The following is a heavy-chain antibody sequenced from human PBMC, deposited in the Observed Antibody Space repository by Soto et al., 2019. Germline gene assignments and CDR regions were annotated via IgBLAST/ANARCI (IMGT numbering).Heavy chain of an antibody. Sequence: QVQLVESGGGVVQPGRSLRLSCAASGFTFSSYAMHWVRQAPGKGLEWVAVISYDGSNKYYADSVKGRFTISRDNSKNTLYLQMNSLRAEYTAVYYCARDLGGSGWYTPTDYWGQGTLVTVSS. CDR3: ARDLGGSGWYTPTDY. V-gene: IGHV3-30-3*01. J-gene: IGHJ4*02. CDR2: ISYDGSNK. D-gene: IGHD6-19*01. CDR1: GFTFSSYA.